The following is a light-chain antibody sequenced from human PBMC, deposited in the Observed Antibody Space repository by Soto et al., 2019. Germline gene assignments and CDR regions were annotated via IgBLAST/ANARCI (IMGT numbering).Light chain of an antibody. CDR2: EVT. V-gene: IGLV2-8*01. Sequence: QSALTQAPSASGSPGRSVTISCTGTSNDIGGYNHVSWYQQHPGKAPKLIIFEVTQRPSGVPDRFSGSKSGNTASLTVSGLQAEDEAEYYCSSYAGYNAFVIFGGGTKLTVL. CDR3: SSYAGYNAFVI. CDR1: SNDIGGYNH. J-gene: IGLJ2*01.